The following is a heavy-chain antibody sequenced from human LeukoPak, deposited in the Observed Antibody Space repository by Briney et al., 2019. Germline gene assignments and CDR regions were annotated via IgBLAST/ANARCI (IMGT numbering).Heavy chain of an antibody. CDR2: ISANGGTT. Sequence: PGGSLRLSCAASGFTFSSYAMTWVRQAPGKGLEWVSAISANGGTTYYADSVKGRFTISRDNAKNTLDLQMNSLRAEDTAVYYCAKIPHPRIVGAAGYFDYWGQGTLVTVSS. CDR3: AKIPHPRIVGAAGYFDY. V-gene: IGHV3-23*01. J-gene: IGHJ4*02. CDR1: GFTFSSYA. D-gene: IGHD1-26*01.